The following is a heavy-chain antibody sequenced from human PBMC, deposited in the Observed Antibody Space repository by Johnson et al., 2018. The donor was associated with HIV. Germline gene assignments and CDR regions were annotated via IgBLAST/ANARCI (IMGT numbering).Heavy chain of an antibody. CDR3: ARNSGVTMVDGFDI. J-gene: IGHJ3*02. CDR1: GFTFSSSA. CDR2: ISYDGSIK. V-gene: IGHV3-30-3*01. D-gene: IGHD3-10*01. Sequence: QVQLVESGGGVVQPGKSLRLSCAASGFTFSSSAMHWVRQAPGQGLQWVALISYDGSIKYFADSVKGRFTISRDNSKNTLHLQMNSLRPEDTAVYYCARNSGVTMVDGFDIWGPGTMVTVS.